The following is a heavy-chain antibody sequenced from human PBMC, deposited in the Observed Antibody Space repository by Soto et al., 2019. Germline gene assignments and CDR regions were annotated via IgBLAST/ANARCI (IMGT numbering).Heavy chain of an antibody. J-gene: IGHJ6*02. Sequence: EVQLVESGGGLVQPGGSLRLSCAASGFTFSSYSMNWVRQAPGKGLEWVSYISSGSSTIYYADSVKGRFTISRDHAKNSLYLKMNSLRDEDTAVYYCAISTPYYSGMDVWGQGTTVTVSS. CDR3: AISTPYYSGMDV. CDR2: ISSGSSTI. D-gene: IGHD3-16*02. V-gene: IGHV3-48*02. CDR1: GFTFSSYS.